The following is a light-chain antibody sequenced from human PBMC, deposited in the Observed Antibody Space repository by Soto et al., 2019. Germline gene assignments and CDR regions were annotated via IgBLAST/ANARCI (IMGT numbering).Light chain of an antibody. CDR2: AAS. CDR3: QQSYRTPPIT. J-gene: IGKJ1*01. V-gene: IGKV1-39*01. Sequence: DIQMTQSPSSLSASVGDRVTIACRASQSISNYLNWYQQKPGKAPKLLIYAASSLQSGVPSRFSGSGSGTDFTLTISSLQPEDFATYYCQQSYRTPPITFGQGTKVDIK. CDR1: QSISNY.